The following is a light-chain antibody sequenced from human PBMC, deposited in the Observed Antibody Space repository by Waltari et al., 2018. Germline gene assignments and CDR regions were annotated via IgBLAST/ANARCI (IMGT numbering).Light chain of an antibody. Sequence: QSVLTQPPSVSAAPGQKVTISCSGSSPNIGNNYVSWYQQVPGTDPKLLIYENNKRPAGFPDRFSGSKSGTSATLDLHGLQTGDEADYYCGTWDSSLSVGVLGGGTKVTVL. CDR1: SPNIGNNY. J-gene: IGLJ2*01. CDR2: ENN. CDR3: GTWDSSLSVGV. V-gene: IGLV1-51*01.